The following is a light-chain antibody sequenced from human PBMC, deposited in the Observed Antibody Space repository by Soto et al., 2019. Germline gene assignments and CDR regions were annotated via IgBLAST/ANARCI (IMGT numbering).Light chain of an antibody. CDR2: EAT. Sequence: QSALTQPASVSGSPEQSITISCTGTSSDVGSYNLVSWYQQHPGKAPKVMIYEATKRPSGVSNRFSGSKSGNTASLTISGLQAEDEAEYSCCAYAGSGSVVFGGGTKLTVL. V-gene: IGLV2-23*01. CDR3: CAYAGSGSVV. J-gene: IGLJ2*01. CDR1: SSDVGSYNL.